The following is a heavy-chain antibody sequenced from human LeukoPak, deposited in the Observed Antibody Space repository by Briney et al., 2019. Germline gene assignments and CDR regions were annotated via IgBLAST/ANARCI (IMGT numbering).Heavy chain of an antibody. J-gene: IGHJ5*02. D-gene: IGHD5-18*01. CDR2: IYPGDSDT. V-gene: IGHV5-51*01. CDR1: GYRFTSYW. Sequence: GESLKISCKGSGYRFTSYWIGWVRQMPGKGLEWMGIIYPGDSDTRYSPSFQGQVTISADKSISTAYLQWSSLKASDTAMYYCARRVRGYSYGYNWFDPWGQGTLVTVSS. CDR3: ARRVRGYSYGYNWFDP.